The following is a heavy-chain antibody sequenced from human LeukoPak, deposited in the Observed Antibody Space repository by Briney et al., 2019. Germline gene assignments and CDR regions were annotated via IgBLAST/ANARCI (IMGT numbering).Heavy chain of an antibody. CDR1: GGSISSGTYY. CDR3: ARATVTMDWFDP. CDR2: IYYSGST. V-gene: IGHV4-39*01. D-gene: IGHD4-17*01. J-gene: IGHJ5*02. Sequence: SETLSLTCIVSGGSISSGTYYWGWIRQPPGKGLEWIGGIYYSGSTYYNPSLKSRVTISVDTSKNQFSLKLSSVTAADTAVYYCARATVTMDWFDPWGQGTLVTVSS.